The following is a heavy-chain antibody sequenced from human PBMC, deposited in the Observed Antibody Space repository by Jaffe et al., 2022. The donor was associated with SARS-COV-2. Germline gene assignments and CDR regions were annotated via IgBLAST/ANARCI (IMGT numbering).Heavy chain of an antibody. CDR3: ARDTPRVGAGSYYYYAMDV. J-gene: IGHJ6*02. V-gene: IGHV4-59*01. Sequence: QVQLQESGPGLVKPSETLSLTCSVSGGSISSYYWSWIRQPPGKGLEWIAYIYDSGKKNYNPSLKSRVTISVDTSKNQFSLRLISVTAADTAVYFCARDTPRVGAGSYYYYAMDVWGQGTTVTVSS. CDR2: IYDSGKK. CDR1: GGSISSYY. D-gene: IGHD6-13*01.